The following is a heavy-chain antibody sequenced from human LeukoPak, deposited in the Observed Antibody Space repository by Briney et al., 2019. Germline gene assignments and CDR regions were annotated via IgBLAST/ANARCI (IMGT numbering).Heavy chain of an antibody. CDR1: GGSISSYY. J-gene: IGHJ4*02. V-gene: IGHV4-4*07. Sequence: SETLPLTCTVSGGSISSYYWSWIRQPAGKGLEWIGRIYTSGSTNYNPSLKSRVTMSVDMSKNQFSLKLSSVTAADTAVYYCARDAYGSGSYHFDYWGQGTLVTVSS. CDR3: ARDAYGSGSYHFDY. CDR2: IYTSGST. D-gene: IGHD3-10*01.